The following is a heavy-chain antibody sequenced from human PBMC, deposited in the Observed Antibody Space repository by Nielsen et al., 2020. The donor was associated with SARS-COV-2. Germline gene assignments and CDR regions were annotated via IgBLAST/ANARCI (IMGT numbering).Heavy chain of an antibody. J-gene: IGHJ5*02. Sequence: ASVKVSCKASGYTFNHYAVNWVRQAPGQGLEWMGRINTNTGNPTYAQGFTGRFVFSLDTSVSTAYLQISSLKAEDTAVYYCARDSYPYYFYDSRPYQDPWGQGTLVTVSS. CDR3: ARDSYPYYFYDSRPYQDP. D-gene: IGHD3-22*01. CDR2: INTNTGNP. V-gene: IGHV7-4-1*02. CDR1: GYTFNHYA.